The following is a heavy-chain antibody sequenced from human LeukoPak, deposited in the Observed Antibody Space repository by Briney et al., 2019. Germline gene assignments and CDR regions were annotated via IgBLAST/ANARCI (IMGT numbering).Heavy chain of an antibody. CDR1: GFTFDDYA. CDR3: AKATKGVATIKGWFDP. CDR2: ISGSGGST. J-gene: IGHJ5*02. V-gene: IGHV3-23*01. Sequence: GGSLRLSCAASGFTFDDYAMHWVRQAPGKGLEWVSAISGSGGSTYYADSAKGRFTISRDNSKNTLYLQMNSLRAEDTAVYYCAKATKGVATIKGWFDPWGQGTLVTVSS. D-gene: IGHD5-12*01.